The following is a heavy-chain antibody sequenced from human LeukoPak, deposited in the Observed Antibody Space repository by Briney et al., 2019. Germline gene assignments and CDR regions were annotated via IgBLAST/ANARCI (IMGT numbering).Heavy chain of an antibody. CDR2: IYSGGDT. CDR3: ARDLGGDSNY. Sequence: GGSLRLSCAASGFTVSSNYMTWVRQAPGKGLEWVSVIYSGGDTYQADSGKGRFTISRDNSKTTLYLQMNSLRAEDTAVYYCARDLGGDSNYWGQGTLVTVSS. D-gene: IGHD2-21*02. CDR1: GFTVSSNY. J-gene: IGHJ4*02. V-gene: IGHV3-53*01.